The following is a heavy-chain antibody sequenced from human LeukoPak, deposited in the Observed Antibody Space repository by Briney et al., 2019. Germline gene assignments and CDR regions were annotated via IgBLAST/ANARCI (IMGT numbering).Heavy chain of an antibody. D-gene: IGHD5-12*01. Sequence: GGSLRLSCAASGFAFSSYVLHWVRRAPGKGPEWVSAIGTGGDTYYADSVMGRFTISRDNAKKSLNLQMNSLIAEDMAVYYCAREVATITPHDAFDIWGQGTMVTVSS. CDR1: GFAFSSYV. V-gene: IGHV3-47*02. CDR3: AREVATITPHDAFDI. J-gene: IGHJ3*02. CDR2: IGTGGDT.